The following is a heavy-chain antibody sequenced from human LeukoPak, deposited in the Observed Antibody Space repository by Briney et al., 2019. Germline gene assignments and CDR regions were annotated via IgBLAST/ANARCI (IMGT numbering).Heavy chain of an antibody. CDR2: IKTKTDGGTT. D-gene: IGHD3-22*01. Sequence: GGSLRLSCAASGFTFTNAWMNWVRQAPGKGLEWVGRIKTKTDGGTTDYAAPVKGRFTISRDDSRNTLYVQMNSLKTEDTAVYYCTTSPFYYDSGDSYYYFDYWGQGTLVTASS. J-gene: IGHJ4*02. CDR3: TTSPFYYDSGDSYYYFDY. V-gene: IGHV3-15*01. CDR1: GFTFTNAW.